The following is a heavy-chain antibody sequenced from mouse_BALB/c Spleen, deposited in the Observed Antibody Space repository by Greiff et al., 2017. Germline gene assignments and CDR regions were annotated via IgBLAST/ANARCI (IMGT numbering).Heavy chain of an antibody. Sequence: DVQLVESGGGLVKPGGSLKLSCAASGFTFSSYAMSWVRQSPEKRLEWVAEISSGGSYTYYPDTVTGRFTISRDNAKNTLYLEMSSLRSEDTAMYYCARGKIPYYYAMDYWGQGTSVTVSS. CDR1: GFTFSSYA. CDR3: ARGKIPYYYAMDY. J-gene: IGHJ4*01. V-gene: IGHV5-9-4*01. CDR2: ISSGGSYT.